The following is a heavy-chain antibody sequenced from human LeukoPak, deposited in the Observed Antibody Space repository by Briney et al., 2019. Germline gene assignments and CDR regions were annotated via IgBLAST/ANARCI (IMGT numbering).Heavy chain of an antibody. V-gene: IGHV3-23*01. D-gene: IGHD5-18*01. Sequence: GGSLRLSCAASGFTFSNYAMSWVRQAPAGGLEWVSSLRGDGETFYIDSVKGRFTLSRDESRNSVYLQLNNLRVEDTAVYYCARVGDTAMVPFDYWGQGTLVTVSS. CDR1: GFTFSNYA. CDR3: ARVGDTAMVPFDY. J-gene: IGHJ4*02. CDR2: LRGDGET.